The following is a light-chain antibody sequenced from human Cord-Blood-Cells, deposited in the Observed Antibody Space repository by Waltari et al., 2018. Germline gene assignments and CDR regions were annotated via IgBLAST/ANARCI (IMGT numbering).Light chain of an antibody. CDR1: SLRSYY. Sequence: SSELTQDPAVSVALGQTVRITCQGDSLRSYYASWYTQKHGQAPVLVIYGKNNRPSGIPDRFSCSSSGNTASLTITGAQAEDEADYYCNSRDSSGNHLVFGGGTKLTVL. CDR2: GKN. V-gene: IGLV3-19*01. CDR3: NSRDSSGNHLV. J-gene: IGLJ2*01.